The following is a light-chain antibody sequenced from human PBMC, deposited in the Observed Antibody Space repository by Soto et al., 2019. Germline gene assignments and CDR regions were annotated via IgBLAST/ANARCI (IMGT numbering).Light chain of an antibody. CDR3: CSYTTTNSRV. CDR1: SSDVGGHNY. Sequence: QPVLTQPASVSGSPGQSITISCTGTSSDVGGHNYVSWYQQYPGKAPKLLIYEVSRRPSGISNRFSASKSGNTASLTISGLQADDEADYYCCSYTTTNSRVFGGGTKLTVL. J-gene: IGLJ3*02. CDR2: EVS. V-gene: IGLV2-14*01.